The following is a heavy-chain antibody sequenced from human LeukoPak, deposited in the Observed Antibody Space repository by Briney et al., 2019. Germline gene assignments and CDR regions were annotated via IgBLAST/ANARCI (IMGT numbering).Heavy chain of an antibody. J-gene: IGHJ5*02. CDR3: ARLAEARWFDP. V-gene: IGHV4-4*09. Sequence: SETLSLTCTVSGDSISSYYWSWIRQPPGKGLEWIGYIYTSGSTNYNPSLKSRVTISVDTSKNQFSLKLSSVTAADTAVYYCARLAEARWFDPWGQGTLVTVSS. CDR1: GDSISSYY. CDR2: IYTSGST.